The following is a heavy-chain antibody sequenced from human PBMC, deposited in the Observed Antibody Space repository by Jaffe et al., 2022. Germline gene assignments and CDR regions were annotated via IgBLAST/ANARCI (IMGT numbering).Heavy chain of an antibody. Sequence: QVQLVQSGAEVKKPGASVKVSCKASGYTFTSYYMHWVRQAPGQGLEWMGIINPSGGSTSYAQKFQGRVTMTRDTSTSTVYMELSSLRSEDTAVYYCARDHGYGSGSGYYYMDVWGKGTTVTVSS. J-gene: IGHJ6*03. CDR1: GYTFTSYY. D-gene: IGHD3-10*01. CDR3: ARDHGYGSGSGYYYMDV. V-gene: IGHV1-46*03. CDR2: INPSGGST.